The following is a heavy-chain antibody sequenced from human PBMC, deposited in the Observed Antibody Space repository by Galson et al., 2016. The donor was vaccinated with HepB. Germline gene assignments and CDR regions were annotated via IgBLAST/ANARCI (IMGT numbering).Heavy chain of an antibody. D-gene: IGHD3-16*01. V-gene: IGHV3-23*01. J-gene: IGHJ4*02. CDR3: GKHGAFDY. CDR1: GFSFSNSG. Sequence: SLRLSCAASGFSFSNSGMSWVRQAPGRGLEWVSGITRSGNVTHYADFVKGRFTISRDNSKNTLYLYMNNLTAGDTAIYYCGKHGAFDYWGQGALVTVSS. CDR2: ITRSGNVT.